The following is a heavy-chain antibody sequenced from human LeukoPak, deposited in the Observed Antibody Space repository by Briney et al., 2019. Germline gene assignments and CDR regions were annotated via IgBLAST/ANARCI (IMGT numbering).Heavy chain of an antibody. Sequence: GGSLRLSCAASGFTFSSYEMNWVRQAPGKGLEWVSYISSSGSTIYCADSVKGRFTISRDNAKNSLYLQMNSLRAEDTAVYYCARDYYDSSGYLKYWYFDLWGRGTLVTVSS. CDR2: ISSSGSTI. CDR3: ARDYYDSSGYLKYWYFDL. CDR1: GFTFSSYE. J-gene: IGHJ2*01. D-gene: IGHD3-22*01. V-gene: IGHV3-48*03.